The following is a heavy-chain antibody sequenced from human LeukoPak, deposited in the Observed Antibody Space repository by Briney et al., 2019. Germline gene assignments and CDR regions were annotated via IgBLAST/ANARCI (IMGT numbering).Heavy chain of an antibody. V-gene: IGHV3-64*01. CDR1: GFTFSSYA. J-gene: IGHJ4*02. Sequence: GVSLRLSCAASGFTFSSYAMSWVRQAPGKGLEFVSAITSNGGRTFYANSVKGRFTISRDNSKNALYLQMDSLRADDMAVYYCARGAASGGYDYWGQGALVTVSS. CDR2: ITSNGGRT. CDR3: ARGAASGGYDY. D-gene: IGHD3-10*01.